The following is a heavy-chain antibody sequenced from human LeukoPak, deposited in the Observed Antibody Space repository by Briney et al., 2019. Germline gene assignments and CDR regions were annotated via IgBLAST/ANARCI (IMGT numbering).Heavy chain of an antibody. J-gene: IGHJ5*02. V-gene: IGHV3-74*01. Sequence: GGSLRLSCAASGITFGNNWMHWVRQGPGKGLVWISRINSDGGGAIYADSVKGRFTVSRDNAKNTLYLQMNSLRAEDTAVYYCARDVPHNWFDTWGQGTLVTVSS. CDR2: INSDGGGA. CDR3: ARDVPHNWFDT. CDR1: GITFGNNW.